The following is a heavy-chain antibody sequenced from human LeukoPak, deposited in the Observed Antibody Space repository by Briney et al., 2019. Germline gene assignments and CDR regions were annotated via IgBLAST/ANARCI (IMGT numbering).Heavy chain of an antibody. V-gene: IGHV4-61*05. Sequence: SETLSLTCTVSGGSISSSSYYWGWIRQPPGKGLEWIGYIYYSGSTNYNPSLKSRVTISVDTSKNQFSLRLSSVTAADTAVYYCARVGGWARYFDYWGQGTLVTVSS. CDR2: IYYSGST. D-gene: IGHD3-16*01. J-gene: IGHJ4*02. CDR3: ARVGGWARYFDY. CDR1: GGSISSSSYY.